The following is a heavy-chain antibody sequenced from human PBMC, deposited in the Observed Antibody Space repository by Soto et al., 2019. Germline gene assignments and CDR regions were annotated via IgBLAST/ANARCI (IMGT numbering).Heavy chain of an antibody. CDR2: IYYSGST. V-gene: IGHV4-31*03. Sequence: QVQLQESGPGLVKPSQTLSLTCTVSGGSISSGGYYWSWIRQHPGKGLEWIGYIYYSGSTYYNPSLKSRVTIAVDTSKNQFSLKLRSVTAADTAVYYCARENGDYGWFDPWGQGTLVTVSS. CDR3: ARENGDYGWFDP. J-gene: IGHJ5*02. CDR1: GGSISSGGYY. D-gene: IGHD4-17*01.